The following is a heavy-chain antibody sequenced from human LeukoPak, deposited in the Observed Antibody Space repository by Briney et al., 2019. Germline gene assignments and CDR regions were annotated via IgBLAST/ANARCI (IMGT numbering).Heavy chain of an antibody. CDR3: AKGRAGMVRGVCDY. CDR1: GFTFSSYS. Sequence: GGSLRLSCAASGFTFSSYSMNWVRQAPGKRLEWVSSISSSSSYIYYADSLKGRFTISRDNSKNTLYLQMSSLRVDDTAVYYCAKGRAGMVRGVCDYWGQGTLVTVSS. D-gene: IGHD3-10*01. CDR2: ISSSSSYI. J-gene: IGHJ4*02. V-gene: IGHV3-21*01.